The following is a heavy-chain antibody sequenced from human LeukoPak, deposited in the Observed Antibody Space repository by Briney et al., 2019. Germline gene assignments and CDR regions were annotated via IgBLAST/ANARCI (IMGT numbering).Heavy chain of an antibody. Sequence: GGSLRLSCAASGFTFSSYWMSWVRQAPGKGLEWVANIKQDGSEKYYVDSVKGRFTISRDNAKNSLYLQMNSLRAEDTAVYYCARAPDYYGSGSYLATFDYWGQGTLVTVSS. CDR2: IKQDGSEK. V-gene: IGHV3-7*01. D-gene: IGHD3-10*01. CDR1: GFTFSSYW. CDR3: ARAPDYYGSGSYLATFDY. J-gene: IGHJ4*02.